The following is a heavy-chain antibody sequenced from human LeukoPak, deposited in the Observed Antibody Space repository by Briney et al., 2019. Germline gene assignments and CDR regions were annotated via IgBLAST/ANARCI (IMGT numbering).Heavy chain of an antibody. CDR3: ARDRRYCSGGSCYHDY. CDR2: ISGSSSYI. V-gene: IGHV3-21*01. J-gene: IGHJ4*02. CDR1: GFTFSSYA. D-gene: IGHD2-15*01. Sequence: GGSLRLSCAASGFTFSSYAMTWVRQAPGKGLEWVSSISGSSSYIYYADSVKGRFTISRDNAKNSLYLQMNSLRAEDTAVYYCARDRRYCSGGSCYHDYWGQGTLVTVSS.